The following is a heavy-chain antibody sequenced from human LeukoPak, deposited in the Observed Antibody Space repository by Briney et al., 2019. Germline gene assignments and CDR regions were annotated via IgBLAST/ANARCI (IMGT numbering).Heavy chain of an antibody. CDR2: INHSGST. Sequence: SETLSPTCAVYGGSFSGYYWTWIRQPPGKGLEWIGEINHSGSTHYNPSLKSRVTMSVDTSMNQFSLRLNSVTAADTAVYYCARAYGSGSYHSNWFESWGQGTLVIVSS. CDR3: ARAYGSGSYHSNWFES. D-gene: IGHD3-10*01. CDR1: GGSFSGYY. V-gene: IGHV4-34*01. J-gene: IGHJ5*01.